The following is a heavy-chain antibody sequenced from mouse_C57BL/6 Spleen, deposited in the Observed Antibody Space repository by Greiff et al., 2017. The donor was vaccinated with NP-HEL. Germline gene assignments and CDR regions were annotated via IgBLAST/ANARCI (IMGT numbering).Heavy chain of an antibody. CDR2: IYPRSGNT. Sequence: QVQLKQSGAELARPGASVKLSCKASGYTFTSYGISWVKQRTGQGLEWIGEIYPRSGNTYYNEKFKGKATLTADKSSSTAYMELRSLTSEDSAVYFCENYGSSYYFDYWGQGTTLTVSS. CDR1: GYTFTSYG. J-gene: IGHJ2*01. V-gene: IGHV1-81*01. CDR3: ENYGSSYYFDY. D-gene: IGHD1-1*01.